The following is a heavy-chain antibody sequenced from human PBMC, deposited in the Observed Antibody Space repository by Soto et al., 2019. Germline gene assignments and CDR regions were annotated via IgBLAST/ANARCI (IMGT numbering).Heavy chain of an antibody. CDR1: GGSISSYY. J-gene: IGHJ4*02. V-gene: IGHV4-59*01. Sequence: PSETLSLTCTVSGGSISSYYWSWIRQPPGKGLEWIGYIYYSGSTNYNPSLKSRVTISVDTSKNQFSLKLSSVTAADTAVYYCARLAAAGTFSDYWGQGTLVTVSS. CDR2: IYYSGST. CDR3: ARLAAAGTFSDY. D-gene: IGHD6-13*01.